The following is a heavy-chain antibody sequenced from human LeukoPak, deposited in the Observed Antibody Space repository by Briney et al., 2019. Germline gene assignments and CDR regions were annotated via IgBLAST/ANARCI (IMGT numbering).Heavy chain of an antibody. CDR1: GFTFSSYA. V-gene: IGHV3-23*01. CDR2: IGGSGGST. Sequence: GGSLRLSCAASGFTFSSYAMSWVRQAPGKGLEWFSAIGGSGGSTYYADSVKGRFTISRDNSKNTLYLQMNSLRAEDTAVYYCAKAAYCSSTSCSDEYYYYYYGMDVWGQGTTVTVSS. J-gene: IGHJ6*02. D-gene: IGHD2-2*01. CDR3: AKAAYCSSTSCSDEYYYYYYGMDV.